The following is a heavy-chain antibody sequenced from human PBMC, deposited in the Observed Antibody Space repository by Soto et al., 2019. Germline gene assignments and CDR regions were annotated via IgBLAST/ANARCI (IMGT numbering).Heavy chain of an antibody. Sequence: GGSLRLSCAASGFTFSSYWMHWVRQAPGKGLVWVSRINIDGTTTNHADSVKGRFTISRDNTKNTLYLQMNSLRAEDTAVYYCASAYGAAHWGQGTLVTVSS. CDR1: GFTFSSYW. J-gene: IGHJ4*02. D-gene: IGHD3-10*01. CDR2: INIDGTTT. CDR3: ASAYGAAH. V-gene: IGHV3-74*01.